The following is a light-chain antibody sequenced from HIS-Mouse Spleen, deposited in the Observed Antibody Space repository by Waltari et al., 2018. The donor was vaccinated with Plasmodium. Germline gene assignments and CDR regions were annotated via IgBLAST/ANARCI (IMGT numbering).Light chain of an antibody. Sequence: EIVLTQSPATLSLSPGERATLSCRARPSVSSYLAWYQQKPGQAPRLLIDDASNRATGTPARFSGSWSGTDFTITSSSLEPEDFAVYYWQQRSNWLTFGGGTKVEIK. CDR2: DAS. CDR3: QQRSNWLT. CDR1: PSVSSY. J-gene: IGKJ4*01. V-gene: IGKV3-11*01.